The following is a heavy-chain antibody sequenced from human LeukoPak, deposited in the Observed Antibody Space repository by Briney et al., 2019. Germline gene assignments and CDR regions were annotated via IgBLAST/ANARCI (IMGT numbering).Heavy chain of an antibody. V-gene: IGHV1-2*02. CDR1: GYTFTGYY. CDR3: ARVEFSPRYAMDV. CDR2: INPNSGGT. D-gene: IGHD3-10*01. J-gene: IGHJ6*02. Sequence: ASVKVSCKASGYTFTGYYVRWVRQAPGQGLEWMGWINPNSGGTNYAQKFQGRVTMARDTSISTAYMELSSLRSDDTAVYYCARVEFSPRYAMDVWGQGTTVTVSS.